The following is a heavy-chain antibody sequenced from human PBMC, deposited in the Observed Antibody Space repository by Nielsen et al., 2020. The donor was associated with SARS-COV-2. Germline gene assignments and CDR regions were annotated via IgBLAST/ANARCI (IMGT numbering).Heavy chain of an antibody. CDR3: AKEDLKMDYGMDV. V-gene: IGHV4-39*02. J-gene: IGHJ6*02. CDR2: IYYSGST. Sequence: SETLSLTCTVSGGSISSSNFYWGWIRQSPGKGLEWIGTIYYSGSTYYNPSLKSRVTISVDTSKNQFSLKMTSVTATDTAVYYCAKEDLKMDYGMDVWGQGTTVTVSS. D-gene: IGHD2-2*03. CDR1: GGSISSSNFY.